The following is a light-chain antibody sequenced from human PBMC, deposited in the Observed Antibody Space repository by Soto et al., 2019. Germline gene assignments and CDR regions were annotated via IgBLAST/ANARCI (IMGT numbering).Light chain of an antibody. CDR1: QSVASAY. J-gene: IGKJ2*01. V-gene: IGKV3-15*01. CDR2: DAS. Sequence: EIVLTQSPGILSLSPGERDTLSCRASQSVASAYLVWYQQKPGQAPRLLIYDASTRATGIPPRFSGGGSGTEFTVTISSLQSEDFAIYYCQQYDIWPPYTFGQGTKVDI. CDR3: QQYDIWPPYT.